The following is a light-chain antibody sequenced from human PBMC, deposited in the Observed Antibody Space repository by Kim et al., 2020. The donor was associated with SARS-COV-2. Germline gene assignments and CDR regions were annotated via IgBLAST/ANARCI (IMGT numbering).Light chain of an antibody. CDR2: VGTGGIVG. V-gene: IGLV9-49*01. Sequence: QPVLTQPPSASASLGASVTLTCTLSSGYSNYKVDWYQQRPGKGPRFVMRVGTGGIVGSKGDGIPDRFSVLGSGLNRYLTNKNIQEEDESDYHCGADHGSGSNFVMVFGGGTQLTVL. CDR1: SGYSNYK. J-gene: IGLJ3*02. CDR3: GADHGSGSNFVMV.